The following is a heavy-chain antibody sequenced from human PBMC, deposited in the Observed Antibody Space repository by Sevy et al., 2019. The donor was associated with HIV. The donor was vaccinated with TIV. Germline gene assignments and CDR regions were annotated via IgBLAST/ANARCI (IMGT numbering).Heavy chain of an antibody. CDR3: ASEGGYYDFWSGYYIGTHYDY. J-gene: IGHJ4*02. Sequence: GESLKISCAASGFTFSSYAMHWVRQAPGKGLEWVAVISYDGSNKYYADSVKGRFTISRDNSKNTLYLQMNSLRAEDTAVYYCASEGGYYDFWSGYYIGTHYDYWGQGTLVTVSS. CDR1: GFTFSSYA. V-gene: IGHV3-30-3*01. CDR2: ISYDGSNK. D-gene: IGHD3-3*01.